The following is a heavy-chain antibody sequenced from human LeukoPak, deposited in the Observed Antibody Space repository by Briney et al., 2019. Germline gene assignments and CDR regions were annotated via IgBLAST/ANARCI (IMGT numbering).Heavy chain of an antibody. D-gene: IGHD5-12*01. J-gene: IGHJ4*02. V-gene: IGHV4-59*08. CDR1: GGSISSYY. CDR3: ARHPNRVTTNLDY. Sequence: SETLSLTCTVSGGSISSYYWSWIRQPPGKGLEWIGYIYYSGSTNYNPSLKSRVTISVDTSKNQFSLKLSSVTAADTAVYYCARHPNRVTTNLDYWGQGTLVTVSS. CDR2: IYYSGST.